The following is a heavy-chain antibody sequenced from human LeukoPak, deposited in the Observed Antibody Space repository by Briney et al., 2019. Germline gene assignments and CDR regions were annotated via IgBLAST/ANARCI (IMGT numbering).Heavy chain of an antibody. CDR1: GYTFTGYY. D-gene: IGHD2-2*02. J-gene: IGHJ6*02. Sequence: ASVKVSCKASGYTFTGYYMHWVRQAPGQGLEWMGRINPNSGGTNYAQKFQGRVTMTRYTSISTAYMELSRLRSDDTAVYYCARTELLYDYYYGMDVWGQGTTVTVSS. V-gene: IGHV1-2*06. CDR2: INPNSGGT. CDR3: ARTELLYDYYYGMDV.